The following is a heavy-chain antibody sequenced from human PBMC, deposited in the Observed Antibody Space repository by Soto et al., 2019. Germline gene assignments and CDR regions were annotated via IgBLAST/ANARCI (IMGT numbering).Heavy chain of an antibody. Sequence: QVQLVESGGGVVQPGRSLRLSCAASGFTFSSYGMHWVRQAPGKGLEWVAVISYDGSNKYYADSVKGRFTISRDNSKNTLYLRMNSLRAEDTAVYYCAKEVVVLVPAAPPGMDVWGQGTTVTVSS. D-gene: IGHD2-2*01. CDR1: GFTFSSYG. CDR2: ISYDGSNK. J-gene: IGHJ6*02. CDR3: AKEVVVLVPAAPPGMDV. V-gene: IGHV3-30*18.